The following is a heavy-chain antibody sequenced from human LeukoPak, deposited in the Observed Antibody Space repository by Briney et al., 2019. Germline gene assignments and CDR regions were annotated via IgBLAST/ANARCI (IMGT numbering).Heavy chain of an antibody. J-gene: IGHJ6*03. CDR3: AGRRDGYNYDYYMDV. CDR2: ISSSGSTI. V-gene: IGHV3-11*04. Sequence: GGSLRLSCAASGFTFSHYYMSWIRQAPGKGLEGVSYISSSGSTIYYAGSVKGRFTISRDNAKNSLYLQMNSLRAEDTAVYYCAGRRDGYNYDYYMDVWGKGTTVTVSS. CDR1: GFTFSHYY. D-gene: IGHD5-24*01.